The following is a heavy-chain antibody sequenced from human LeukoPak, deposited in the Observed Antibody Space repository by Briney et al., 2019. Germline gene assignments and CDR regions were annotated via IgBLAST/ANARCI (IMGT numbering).Heavy chain of an antibody. Sequence: GGSLRLSCAASGFTFSSYEMNWVRQAPGKGLEWVSYISSSGSTIYYADSVKGRFTISRDNAKNSLYLQMNSLRAEDTAVYYCARDSTMVRGMDVWGKGTTVTVSS. CDR3: ARDSTMVRGMDV. V-gene: IGHV3-48*03. D-gene: IGHD3-10*01. CDR2: ISSSGSTI. J-gene: IGHJ6*04. CDR1: GFTFSSYE.